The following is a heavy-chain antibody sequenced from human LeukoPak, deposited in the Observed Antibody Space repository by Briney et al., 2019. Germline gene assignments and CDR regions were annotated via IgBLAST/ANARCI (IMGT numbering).Heavy chain of an antibody. D-gene: IGHD1-26*01. Sequence: PSETLSLTCTVSGGSISSLYWSWVRQPPGRGLEWIGYVFNSGTTDQNPSLKGRVTISLDTSKNHVSLRLTSVTAADTAVYYCARRFRVGDIHVDAFDMWGQGTMVTVSS. V-gene: IGHV4-59*11. CDR1: GGSISSLY. CDR3: ARRFRVGDIHVDAFDM. CDR2: VFNSGTT. J-gene: IGHJ3*02.